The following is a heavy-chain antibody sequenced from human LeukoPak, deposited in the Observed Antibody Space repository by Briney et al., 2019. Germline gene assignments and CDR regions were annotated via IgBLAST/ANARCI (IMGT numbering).Heavy chain of an antibody. CDR3: AREHSGYSYFDY. Sequence: GRSLRLSCAASGFTFSSYAMHWVRQAPGKGLEWVAVISYDGSNKYYADSVKGRFTISRDNSKNTLCLQMNSLRAEDTAMYYCAREHSGYSYFDYWGQGTLVTVSS. V-gene: IGHV3-30*14. J-gene: IGHJ4*02. CDR1: GFTFSSYA. CDR2: ISYDGSNK. D-gene: IGHD3-22*01.